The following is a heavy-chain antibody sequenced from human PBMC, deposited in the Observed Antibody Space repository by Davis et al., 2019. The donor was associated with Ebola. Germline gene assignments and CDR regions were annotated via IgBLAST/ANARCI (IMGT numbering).Heavy chain of an antibody. D-gene: IGHD6-19*01. CDR2: INPNSGGT. Sequence: ASVKVSCKASGYTFTGYYMHWVRQAPGQGLEWMGWINPNSGGTNYAQKFQGRVTMTRDTSISAAYMELSRLRSDDTAMYYCARDRRSSDWYSAPLFGYWGQGTLVTVSS. J-gene: IGHJ4*02. CDR1: GYTFTGYY. V-gene: IGHV1-2*02. CDR3: ARDRRSSDWYSAPLFGY.